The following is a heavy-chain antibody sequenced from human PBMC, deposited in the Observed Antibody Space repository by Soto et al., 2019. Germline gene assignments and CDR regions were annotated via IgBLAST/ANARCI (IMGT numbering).Heavy chain of an antibody. CDR1: GFTFSSYW. CDR2: INGDGSST. V-gene: IGHV3-74*01. J-gene: IGHJ6*02. CDR3: ATQNSGYDRPYYYYGMDV. D-gene: IGHD5-12*01. Sequence: GGSLRLSCAASGFTFSSYWMHWVRQAPGKGLVWVSRINGDGSSTSYADSVKGRFTISRDNAKNTLYLQMNSLRAEDTAVYYCATQNSGYDRPYYYYGMDVWGQGTTVTVSS.